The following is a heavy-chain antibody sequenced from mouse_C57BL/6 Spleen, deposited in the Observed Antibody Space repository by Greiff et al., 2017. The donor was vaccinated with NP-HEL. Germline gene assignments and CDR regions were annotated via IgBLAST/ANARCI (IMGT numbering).Heavy chain of an antibody. J-gene: IGHJ3*01. V-gene: IGHV14-2*01. CDR3: SPDGYYSFSY. D-gene: IGHD2-3*01. CDR2: IDPEDGET. Sequence: EVKLQESGAELVKPGASVKLSCTASGFNITDYYMHWVKQRTEQGLEWIGRIDPEDGETKYAPKFQGKATITADTSSNTATLQLSSLTSEATAVYYCSPDGYYSFSYWGTGTLVTVSA. CDR1: GFNITDYY.